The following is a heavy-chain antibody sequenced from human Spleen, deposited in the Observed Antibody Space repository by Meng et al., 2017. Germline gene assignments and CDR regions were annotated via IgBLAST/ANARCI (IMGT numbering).Heavy chain of an antibody. CDR1: GGSVSGYY. D-gene: IGHD6-13*01. Sequence: QVPLQRWGAGLLKPSVTLSLTCAVYGGSVSGYYWSWIRQPPGKGLEWIGEINHSGSTNYNPTHKSRVTISVDTSKNQFSLKLSSVTAADTAVYYCARAGGSSWGQGTLVTVSS. V-gene: IGHV4-34*01. CDR3: ARAGGSS. CDR2: INHSGST. J-gene: IGHJ4*02.